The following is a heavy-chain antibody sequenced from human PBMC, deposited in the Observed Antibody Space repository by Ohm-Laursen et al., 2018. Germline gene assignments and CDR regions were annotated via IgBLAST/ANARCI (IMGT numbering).Heavy chain of an antibody. Sequence: SLRLSCTASGFIVSSTFMDWVRQTPGSGLEFVSLIYTGGSTDYADSVKGRFTISRDNSKNTLYLQMNNLRVEDTAVYFCVGEGDGTSFQWWGQGTPVTVSS. CDR2: IYTGGST. J-gene: IGHJ4*02. D-gene: IGHD6-6*01. CDR3: VGEGDGTSFQW. CDR1: GFIVSSTF. V-gene: IGHV3-53*01.